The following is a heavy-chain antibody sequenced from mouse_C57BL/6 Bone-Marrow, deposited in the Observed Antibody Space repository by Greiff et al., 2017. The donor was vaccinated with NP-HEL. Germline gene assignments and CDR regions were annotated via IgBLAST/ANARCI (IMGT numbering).Heavy chain of an antibody. CDR2: ISRGGSYT. CDR1: GFTFSSYG. Sequence: EVQGVESGGDLVKPGGSLKLSCAASGFTFSSYGMSWVRQTPDKRLEWVATISRGGSYTYYPDSVKGRFTLSRDNAKNTLYLQISSLKSEDTAMYYCARRDYYGSSSYWYFDVWGTGTTVTVSS. J-gene: IGHJ1*03. D-gene: IGHD1-1*01. CDR3: ARRDYYGSSSYWYFDV. V-gene: IGHV5-6*01.